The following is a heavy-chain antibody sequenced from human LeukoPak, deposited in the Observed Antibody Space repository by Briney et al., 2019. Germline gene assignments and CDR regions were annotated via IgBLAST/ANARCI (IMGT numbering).Heavy chain of an antibody. CDR3: AKHFCTGLDCSLFDS. CDR2: ISYDGSNK. CDR1: GFTFSSYA. V-gene: IGHV3-30*04. D-gene: IGHD3/OR15-3a*01. J-gene: IGHJ4*02. Sequence: LRLSCAASGFTFSSYAMHWVRQAPGKGLEWVAVISYDGSNKYYADSVKGRFIISRDDSKNALSLQLNSLRPEDTALYYCAKHFCTGLDCSLFDSWGQGTLVTVSS.